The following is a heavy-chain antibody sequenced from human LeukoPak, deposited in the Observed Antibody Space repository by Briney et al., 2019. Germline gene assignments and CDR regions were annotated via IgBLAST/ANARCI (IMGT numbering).Heavy chain of an antibody. D-gene: IGHD3-3*01. J-gene: IGHJ4*02. CDR3: ARVENYDFWSGYYSDY. Sequence: GGSLRLSCAASGFTFSDYYMSWIRQAPGKGLEGVSYISSSGSTIYYADSVNGRFTIYRDNTKNSLYLQMHSLRAEDTAVYYCARVENYDFWSGYYSDYWGQGTLVTVSS. V-gene: IGHV3-11*01. CDR2: ISSSGSTI. CDR1: GFTFSDYY.